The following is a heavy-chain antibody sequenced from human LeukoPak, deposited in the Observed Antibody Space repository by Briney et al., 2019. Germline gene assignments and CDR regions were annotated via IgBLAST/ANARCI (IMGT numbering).Heavy chain of an antibody. CDR2: ISGSGGST. J-gene: IGHJ4*02. CDR1: GFTFSSYA. CDR3: AKATYSGSYYFDY. Sequence: GGSLRLSCAASGFTFSSYAMSWVRQAPGKGLEWVSAISGSGGSTYYAGSVKGRFTISRDNSKNTLYLQMNSLRAEDTAVYYCAKATYSGSYYFDYWGQGTLVTVSS. D-gene: IGHD1-26*01. V-gene: IGHV3-23*01.